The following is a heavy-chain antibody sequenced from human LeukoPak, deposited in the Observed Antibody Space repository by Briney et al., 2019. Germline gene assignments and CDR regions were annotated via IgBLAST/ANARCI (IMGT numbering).Heavy chain of an antibody. D-gene: IGHD6-19*01. CDR1: GYTFTSYG. CDR3: ARDRRRYSSGRYEGY. Sequence: ASVKVSCKASGYTFTSYGISWVRQAPGQGLEWMGWISAYNGNTKYAQKLQGRVTMTTDTSTSTAYMELRSLRSDDTAVYYCARDRRRYSSGRYEGYWGQGTLVTVSS. V-gene: IGHV1-18*01. J-gene: IGHJ4*02. CDR2: ISAYNGNT.